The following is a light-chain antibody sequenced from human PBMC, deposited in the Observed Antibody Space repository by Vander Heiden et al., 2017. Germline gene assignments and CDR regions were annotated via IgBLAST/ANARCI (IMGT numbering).Light chain of an antibody. V-gene: IGKV3-11*01. CDR2: DAS. J-gene: IGKJ3*01. Sequence: EIVLTQSPATLSLSPGERATLSCRASQSVNSYLAWYQQKPGQAPRLLIYDASNRATGIPARFSGSGSGIDFTLTISSLEPEDFAVYYCQQRSNWPPFTFGPGTKVDIK. CDR1: QSVNSY. CDR3: QQRSNWPPFT.